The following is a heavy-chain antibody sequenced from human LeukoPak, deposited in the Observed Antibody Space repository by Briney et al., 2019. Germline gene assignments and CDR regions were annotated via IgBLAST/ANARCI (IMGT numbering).Heavy chain of an antibody. CDR1: GGTFISYA. CDR2: IIPIFGTA. V-gene: IGHV1-69*05. CDR3: ARGWVYSGYDLKAFDP. J-gene: IGHJ5*02. Sequence: SVKVSCKASGGTFISYAISWVRQAPGQGLEWMGGIIPIFGTANYAQKFQGRVTMTRDTSTSTVYMELSSLRSEDTAVYYCARGWVYSGYDLKAFDPWGQGTLVTVSS. D-gene: IGHD5-12*01.